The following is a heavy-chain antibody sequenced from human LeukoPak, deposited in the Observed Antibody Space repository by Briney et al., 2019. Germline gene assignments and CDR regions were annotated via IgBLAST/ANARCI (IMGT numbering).Heavy chain of an antibody. V-gene: IGHV1-3*01. CDR2: INVGNGNT. CDR3: ARGDCGGDCYHY. D-gene: IGHD2-21*02. Sequence: ASVKVSCKASGYTFTDYSMHWVRQAPGQRLEWMGWINVGNGNTEYSQNFQGRITISRDTSATTAYMELSSLRSEDTAVYYCARGDCGGDCYHYWGQGTLVTVSS. CDR1: GYTFTDYS. J-gene: IGHJ4*02.